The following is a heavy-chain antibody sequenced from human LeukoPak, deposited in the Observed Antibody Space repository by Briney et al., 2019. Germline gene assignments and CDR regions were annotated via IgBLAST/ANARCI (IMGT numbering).Heavy chain of an antibody. V-gene: IGHV3-30*18. D-gene: IGHD6-19*01. Sequence: GGSLRLSCAASGLTFRSYGMHWVRQAPGKGLEWVAVISYDGSNKYYADSVKGRFTISRDNSKNTLYLQMNSLRAEDTAVYYCAKEESSGLDVWGQGTTVTVSS. J-gene: IGHJ6*02. CDR2: ISYDGSNK. CDR1: GLTFRSYG. CDR3: AKEESSGLDV.